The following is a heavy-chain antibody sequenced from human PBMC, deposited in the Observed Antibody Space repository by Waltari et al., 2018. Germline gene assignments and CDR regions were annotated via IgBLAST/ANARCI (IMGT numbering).Heavy chain of an antibody. CDR3: AKETTMSYADY. CDR1: GFTFSTYA. V-gene: IGHV3-23*01. CDR2: ISGRGDKT. D-gene: IGHD3-22*01. Sequence: EVQLLESGGGWIQPGGSLRLSCAASGFTFSTYAMRWVRQTPGKGLEWVSAISGRGDKTYYADSVKGRFTVSRDNSRNTLYLQMNSLRVEDTAIYHCAKETTMSYADYWGQGTRVTVSS. J-gene: IGHJ4*02.